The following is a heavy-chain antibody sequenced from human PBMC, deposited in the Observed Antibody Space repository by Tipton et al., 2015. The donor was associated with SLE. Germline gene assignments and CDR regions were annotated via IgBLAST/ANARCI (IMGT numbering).Heavy chain of an antibody. D-gene: IGHD2-21*01. CDR2: FSAYTSNT. J-gene: IGHJ3*02. CDR3: AAHCGDDCSTGGAFDI. CDR1: SHTFTNFP. Sequence: QLVQSGPEVKKPGASVTVSCKTSSHTFTNFPINWVRQAPGQGLEWMGRFSAYTSNTTYARKFQGRVTVTTDTSTSAAYMELRSLRSDDTAVYYCAAHCGDDCSTGGAFDIWGQGTMVTVSS. V-gene: IGHV1-18*01.